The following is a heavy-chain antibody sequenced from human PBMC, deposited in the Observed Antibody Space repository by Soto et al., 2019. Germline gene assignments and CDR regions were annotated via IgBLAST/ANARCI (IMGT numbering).Heavy chain of an antibody. V-gene: IGHV1-18*01. D-gene: IGHD6-19*01. Sequence: ASVKVSCKASGYTFTSYGISWVRQAPGQGLEWMGWISAYNGNTNYAQKLQGRVTMTTDTSTSTAYMELRSLRSDDTAVYYCARKTVAGEYYYYGMDVWGQGTTVTVSS. CDR1: GYTFTSYG. CDR3: ARKTVAGEYYYYGMDV. J-gene: IGHJ6*02. CDR2: ISAYNGNT.